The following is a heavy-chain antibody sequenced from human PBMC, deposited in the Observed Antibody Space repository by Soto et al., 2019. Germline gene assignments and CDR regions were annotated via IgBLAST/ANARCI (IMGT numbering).Heavy chain of an antibody. CDR3: ARDCTSTSCYGNYGVDV. D-gene: IGHD2-2*01. V-gene: IGHV4-31*03. CDR1: GGSIISGHY. Sequence: QVQLQQSGPGLVKPSQTLSLTCTVSGGSIISGHYWSWIRQYPGKGLEWMGYIYYSGITYYNASLKSRITISVDTSNSQFYLKLTSVTAADTAVYFCARDCTSTSCYGNYGVDVWGQGTTVTVSS. CDR2: IYYSGIT. J-gene: IGHJ6*02.